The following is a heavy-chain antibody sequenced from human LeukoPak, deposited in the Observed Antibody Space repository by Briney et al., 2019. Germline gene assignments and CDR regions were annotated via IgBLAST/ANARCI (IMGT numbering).Heavy chain of an antibody. CDR2: IYTSGST. CDR1: GYSISSGYY. V-gene: IGHV4-4*07. Sequence: SETLSLTCTVSGYSISSGYYWGWIRQPAGKGLEWIGRIYTSGSTNYNPSLKSRVTMSVDTSKNQFSLKLSSVTAADTAVYYCARVRGSGYFDYWGQGTLVTVSS. D-gene: IGHD3-10*01. J-gene: IGHJ4*02. CDR3: ARVRGSGYFDY.